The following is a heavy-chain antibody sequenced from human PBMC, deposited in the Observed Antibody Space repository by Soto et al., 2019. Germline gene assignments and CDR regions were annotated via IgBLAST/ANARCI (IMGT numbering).Heavy chain of an antibody. CDR1: GGSISSHY. CDR2: IYYSGST. D-gene: IGHD3-10*01. V-gene: IGHV4-59*11. J-gene: IGHJ6*02. Sequence: TLSLTCTVSGGSISSHYWSWIRQPPGQGLEWIGYIYYSGSTNYNPSLKSRITISVDTSKSQFSLRLSSVTAADTAVYYCARGPPISEYYYYGMDVWGQGTTVTVSS. CDR3: ARGPPISEYYYYGMDV.